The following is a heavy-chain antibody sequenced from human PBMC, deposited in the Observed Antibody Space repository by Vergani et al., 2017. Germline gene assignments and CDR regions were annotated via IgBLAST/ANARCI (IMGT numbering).Heavy chain of an antibody. D-gene: IGHD3-10*01. CDR3: ARDPSDGSGMD. Sequence: QVQLVESGGGVVQPGRSLRLSCAASGFTFSSYAMHWVRQAPGKGLEWVAVISYDGSNKYYADSVKGRFTISRDNYKNTLYLQMNSLRAEDTAVYYCARDPSDGSGMDWGQGTLVTVSS. V-gene: IGHV3-30*04. CDR1: GFTFSSYA. CDR2: ISYDGSNK. J-gene: IGHJ4*02.